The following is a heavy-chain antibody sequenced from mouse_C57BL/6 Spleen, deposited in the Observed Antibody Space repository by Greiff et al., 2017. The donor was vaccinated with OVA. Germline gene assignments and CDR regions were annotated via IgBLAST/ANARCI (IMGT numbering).Heavy chain of an antibody. CDR1: GYSFPDYN. CDR3: ARSVLSSYGYFDV. CDR2: INPNYGTT. Sequence: EVQLQQSGPELVKPGASVKISCKASGYSFPDYNMNWVKQSNGKSLEWIGVINPNYGTTSYNQKFKGKATLTVDQSSSTAYMQLISLTSEVSSVYYCARSVLSSYGYFDVWGTGTTVTVSS. D-gene: IGHD1-1*01. J-gene: IGHJ1*03. V-gene: IGHV1-39*01.